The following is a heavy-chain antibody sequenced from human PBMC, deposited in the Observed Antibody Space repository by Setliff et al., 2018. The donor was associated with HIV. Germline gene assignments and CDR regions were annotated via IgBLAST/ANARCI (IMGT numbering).Heavy chain of an antibody. CDR1: GYTFIGDY. Sequence: GASVKVSCNASGYTFIGDYVHWVRQAPGQGLEWMGWINPNSGGTNFAQKFQGRVTMTRDTSISTAYMELSRLRSDDTAVYYCARGGLATGAFDIWGQGTMVTVSS. J-gene: IGHJ3*02. D-gene: IGHD5-12*01. V-gene: IGHV1-2*02. CDR2: INPNSGGT. CDR3: ARGGLATGAFDI.